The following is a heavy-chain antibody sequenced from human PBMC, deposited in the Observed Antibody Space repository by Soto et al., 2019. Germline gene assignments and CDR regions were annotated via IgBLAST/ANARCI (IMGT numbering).Heavy chain of an antibody. V-gene: IGHV4-4*07. CDR1: GGSISSYY. D-gene: IGHD3-3*01. J-gene: IGHJ5*02. Sequence: PSETLSLTCTVSGGSISSYYWSWIRQPAGKGLEWIGRIYTSGSTNYNPSLKSRVTMSVDTSKNQFSLKLSPVTAADTAVYYCARDRKYYDFWSGYSNWLDPWGQGTMVTVSS. CDR2: IYTSGST. CDR3: ARDRKYYDFWSGYSNWLDP.